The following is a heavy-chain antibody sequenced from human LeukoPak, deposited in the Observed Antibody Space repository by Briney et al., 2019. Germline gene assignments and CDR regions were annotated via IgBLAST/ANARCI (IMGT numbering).Heavy chain of an antibody. D-gene: IGHD2-2*01. J-gene: IGHJ4*02. CDR1: GFTFSNAW. V-gene: IGHV3-15*01. CDR3: TADGNCQTTSCY. Sequence: GGSLRLSCTASGFTFSNAWMSWVRQAPGKGLEWIGRIKSNGDGGTTEFAAPVKGRFTISRADSKNTLYLQMNSLETEDTAVYYCTADGNCQTTSCYWGRGALVTVSS. CDR2: IKSNGDGGTT.